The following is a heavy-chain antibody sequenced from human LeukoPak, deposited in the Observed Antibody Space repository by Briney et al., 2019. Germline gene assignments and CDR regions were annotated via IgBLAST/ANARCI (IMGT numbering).Heavy chain of an antibody. V-gene: IGHV4-59*01. J-gene: IGHJ4*02. CDR1: GGSISNSY. Sequence: SETLSLTCTVSGGSISNSYWNWIRQPPGKGLEWIGYIYYSGTTKYNPSLRSRVTISVDTSKNQFSLRLTSVTAADTAVYYCARHKWDGFNCFDYWGQGTLVTVSS. CDR2: IYYSGTT. CDR3: ARHKWDGFNCFDY. D-gene: IGHD5-24*01.